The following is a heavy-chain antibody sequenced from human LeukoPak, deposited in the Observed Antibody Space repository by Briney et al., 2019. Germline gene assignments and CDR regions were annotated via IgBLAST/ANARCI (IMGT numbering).Heavy chain of an antibody. CDR3: TRNMFYCSSTSCWEDYFDY. J-gene: IGHJ4*02. Sequence: GGSLRLSCAASGFTFSSYWMSWVRQASGKGLEWVGRIRSKANSYATAYAASVKGRFTISRDDSKNTAYLQMNSLKTEDTAVYYCTRNMFYCSSTSCWEDYFDYWGQGTLVTVSS. V-gene: IGHV3-73*01. D-gene: IGHD2-2*01. CDR2: IRSKANSYAT. CDR1: GFTFSSYW.